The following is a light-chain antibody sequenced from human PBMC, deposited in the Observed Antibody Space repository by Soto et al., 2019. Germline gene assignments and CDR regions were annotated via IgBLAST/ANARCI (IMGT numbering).Light chain of an antibody. CDR1: QSVGSN. V-gene: IGKV3-15*01. CDR3: QQYYNWPRT. CDR2: GAS. J-gene: IGKJ5*01. Sequence: DIVMTQSPPTLSVSPGESVTLSCRARQSVGSNLAWYQQKPGQAPRLLFYGASTRATGLPARFSGTGSGTEFTLTINSLQAEDSAVYYCQQYYNWPRTFGQGTRLEI.